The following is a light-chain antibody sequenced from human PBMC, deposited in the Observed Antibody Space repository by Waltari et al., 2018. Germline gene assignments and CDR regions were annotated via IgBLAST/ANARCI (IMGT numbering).Light chain of an antibody. CDR1: SGSLSTTSY. Sequence: QTVVTQEPTLSVSPGGTVTLTCALSSGSLSTTSYATWYQQTPGPAPRTLVYKANARSSGVPERFSCSILGNTAALTITGAQADDESDYYCALYMGSGIWVFGGGTRLTVL. CDR3: ALYMGSGIWV. CDR2: KAN. J-gene: IGLJ3*02. V-gene: IGLV8-61*01.